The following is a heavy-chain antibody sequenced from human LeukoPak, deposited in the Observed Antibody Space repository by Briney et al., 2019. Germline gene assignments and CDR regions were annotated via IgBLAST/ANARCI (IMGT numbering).Heavy chain of an antibody. CDR2: ISAYNGNT. CDR1: GYTFTSYG. Sequence: ASVKVSCKASGYTFTSYGISWVRQAPGQGLEWMGWISAYNGNTNYAQKLQGRVTMTTDTSTSTAYMELRSLRSDDTAVYYCAREEEYCSSTSCYNLNNWFDPWGQGTLVTVSS. D-gene: IGHD2-2*02. CDR3: AREEEYCSSTSCYNLNNWFDP. V-gene: IGHV1-18*01. J-gene: IGHJ5*02.